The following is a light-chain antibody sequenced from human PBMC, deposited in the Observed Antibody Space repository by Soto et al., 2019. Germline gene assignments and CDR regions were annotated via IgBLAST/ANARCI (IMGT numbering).Light chain of an antibody. CDR1: TSNNGSNY. CDR3: ATWDDSLNGFYV. V-gene: IGLV1-47*01. CDR2: RNN. J-gene: IGLJ1*01. Sequence: QSVLTQPPSASGTPGQGVTISCSGSTSNNGSNYVYWYQQLPGTAPKLLIYRNNQRPSGVPDRFSGSKSGTSASLAISGLRSDDEADYFCATWDDSLNGFYVFGTGTKLTVL.